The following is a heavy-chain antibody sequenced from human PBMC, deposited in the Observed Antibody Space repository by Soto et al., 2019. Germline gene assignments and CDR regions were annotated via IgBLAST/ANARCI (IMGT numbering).Heavy chain of an antibody. CDR3: AREKVGANDY. CDR2: MNPNSGNT. V-gene: IGHV1-8*01. D-gene: IGHD1-26*01. Sequence: QVQLVQSGAEVKKPGASVKVSCKASGYTFTSYDINWVRQATGQGLEWMGWMNPNSGNTGYAQKFQGRVAMTRNTSISTSDMGLNSLRSEDTAVYYCAREKVGANDYWGQGTLVTVYS. CDR1: GYTFTSYD. J-gene: IGHJ4*02.